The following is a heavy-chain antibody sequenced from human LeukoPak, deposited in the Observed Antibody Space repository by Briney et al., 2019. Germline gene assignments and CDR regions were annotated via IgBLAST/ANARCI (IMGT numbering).Heavy chain of an antibody. V-gene: IGHV4-4*02. J-gene: IGHJ4*02. D-gene: IGHD3-10*01. CDR1: GGSISSSNW. CDR3: ARAPYYYGSGSVDY. CDR2: IYHSGST. Sequence: PSETLSLTCAVSGGSISSSNWWSWVRQPPGKGLEWIGEIYHSGSTNYNPSLKSRVTISVDKPKNQFSLKLSSVTAADTAVYYCARAPYYYGSGSVDYWGQGTLVTVSS.